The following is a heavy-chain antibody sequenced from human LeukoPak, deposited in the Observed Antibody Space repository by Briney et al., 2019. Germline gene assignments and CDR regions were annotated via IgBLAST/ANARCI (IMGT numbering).Heavy chain of an antibody. V-gene: IGHV3-7*01. J-gene: IGHJ4*02. CDR2: IREDGSDK. D-gene: IGHD4-17*01. CDR3: ARERLYGASALEY. Sequence: PGGSLRLSCVASRFTFSTYWISWVRHAPGKGLEWVANIREDGSDKYYVDSVKGRFTISRDNTKNSLYLQVNSLRAEDTAVYYCARERLYGASALEYWGQGTLVTVSS. CDR1: RFTFSTYW.